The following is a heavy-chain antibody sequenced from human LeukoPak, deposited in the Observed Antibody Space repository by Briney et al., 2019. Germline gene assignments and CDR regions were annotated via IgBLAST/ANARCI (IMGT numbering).Heavy chain of an antibody. CDR1: GGTFSSYA. J-gene: IGHJ4*02. Sequence: ASVKVSCKASGGTFSSYAISWVRQAPGQGLEWMGGIIPIFGTANYAQKFQGRVTITADESTSTAYMELSSLRSEDTAVYYCARGYCSSTSCYFDYWGRGTLVTVSS. CDR3: ARGYCSSTSCYFDY. V-gene: IGHV1-69*13. D-gene: IGHD2-2*01. CDR2: IIPIFGTA.